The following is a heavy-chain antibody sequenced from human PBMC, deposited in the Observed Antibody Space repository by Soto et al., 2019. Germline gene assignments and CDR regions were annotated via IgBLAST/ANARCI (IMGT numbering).Heavy chain of an antibody. CDR3: ARDKAYYYDSSGYNYYGMDV. CDR1: GGSISSGGYY. J-gene: IGHJ6*02. D-gene: IGHD3-22*01. Sequence: SETLSLTCTVSGGSISSGGYYWSWIRQHPGKGLEWIGYIYYSGSTYYNPSLKSRVTISVDTSKNQFPLKLSSVTAADTAVYYCARDKAYYYDSSGYNYYGMDVWGQGTTVTVSS. CDR2: IYYSGST. V-gene: IGHV4-31*03.